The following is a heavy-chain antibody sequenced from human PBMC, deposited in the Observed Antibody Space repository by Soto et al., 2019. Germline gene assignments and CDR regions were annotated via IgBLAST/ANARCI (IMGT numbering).Heavy chain of an antibody. J-gene: IGHJ4*02. CDR1: GLDYA. D-gene: IGHD2-15*01. CDR3: VKDVLPAGADY. CDR2: IYWNNDRI. Sequence: EVKPVESGGGLVQPGRSLRLSCAASGLDYAMHWARQAPGKGLEWVSGIYWNNDRIDYGDSVKGRFTISRDNAKNSLYRQMNSLRPEDTAVYYCVKDVLPAGADYWGQGTLVTVSS. V-gene: IGHV3-9*01.